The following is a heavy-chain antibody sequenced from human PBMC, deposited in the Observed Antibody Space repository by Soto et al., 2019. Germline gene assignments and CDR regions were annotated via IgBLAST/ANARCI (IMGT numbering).Heavy chain of an antibody. V-gene: IGHV3-30-3*01. CDR2: ISYDGSNK. J-gene: IGHJ4*02. Sequence: GGSLRLSCAASGFTFSSYAMHWVRQAPGKGLEWVAVISYDGSNKYYADSVKGRFTISRDNSKNTLYLQMNSLRAEDTAVYYCARSARYSGSYSDYWGQGTLVTVSS. CDR1: GFTFSSYA. D-gene: IGHD1-26*01. CDR3: ARSARYSGSYSDY.